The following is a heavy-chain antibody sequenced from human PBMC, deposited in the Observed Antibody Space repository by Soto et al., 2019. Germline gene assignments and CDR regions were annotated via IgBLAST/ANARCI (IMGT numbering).Heavy chain of an antibody. CDR2: IWYEGANE. D-gene: IGHD6-25*01. V-gene: IGHV3-33*06. CDR3: AKDVGNSGSYYVDF. Sequence: QVQLVESGGGVVQPGTSLRLSCATSGFTFSSYGMYWVRPAPGKGLEWVAVIWYEGANEYYADSVKGRFTISRDNSKNTLYLKMNSLRAEDTAIYYCAKDVGNSGSYYVDFWGQGTLVTVSS. CDR1: GFTFSSYG. J-gene: IGHJ4*02.